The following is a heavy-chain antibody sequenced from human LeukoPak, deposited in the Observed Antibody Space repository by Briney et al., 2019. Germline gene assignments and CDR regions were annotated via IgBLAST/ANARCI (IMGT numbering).Heavy chain of an antibody. J-gene: IGHJ4*02. D-gene: IGHD6-13*01. Sequence: GGSLRLSCAASGFTFSSYAMHWVRQAPGKGLEWVAVISYDGSNKYYADSVKGRFTISRDNSKNTLYLQMNSLRAEDTAVYYCAREHIAAAGSFAYWGQGTLVTVSS. CDR2: ISYDGSNK. CDR1: GFTFSSYA. CDR3: AREHIAAAGSFAY. V-gene: IGHV3-30-3*01.